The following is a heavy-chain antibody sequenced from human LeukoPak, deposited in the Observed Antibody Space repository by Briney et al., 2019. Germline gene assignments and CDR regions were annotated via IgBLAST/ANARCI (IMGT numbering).Heavy chain of an antibody. CDR2: INTGGNDI. CDR3: ARSLVVGGTRPNDY. V-gene: IGHV3-74*01. CDR1: GFTFSAYW. J-gene: IGHJ4*02. Sequence: PGGSLRLSCAASGFTFSAYWMHWVRQAPGKGLVWLSRINTGGNDITYADSVKGRITISRDNAKNTLYLQMNSLTVEDTAVYFCARSLVVGGTRPNDYWGQGTLVTVAS. D-gene: IGHD2-15*01.